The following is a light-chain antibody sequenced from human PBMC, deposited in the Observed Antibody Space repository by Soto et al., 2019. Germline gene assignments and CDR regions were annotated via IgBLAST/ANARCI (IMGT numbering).Light chain of an antibody. CDR1: QSISSR. V-gene: IGKV1-5*03. CDR2: KPS. J-gene: IGKJ3*01. Sequence: DIQMTQSPPTLSASVGDRVTITCRASQSISSRLAWYQQKPGRAPKLLIYKPSSLESGVPSRFSGSGSGTEFTLTISSLQPDDFATYYCQQYNSYSSFGPGTKVDIK. CDR3: QQYNSYSS.